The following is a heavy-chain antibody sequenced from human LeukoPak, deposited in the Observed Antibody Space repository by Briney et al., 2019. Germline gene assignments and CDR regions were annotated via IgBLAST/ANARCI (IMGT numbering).Heavy chain of an antibody. Sequence: NPGGSLRLSCAASGSTFSSYSMNWVRQAPGKGLEWVSSISSSSSYIYYADSVKGRFTISRDNAKNSLYLQMNSLRAEDTAVYYCAREAYYYYYMDVWGKGTTVTVSS. V-gene: IGHV3-21*01. CDR2: ISSSSSYI. J-gene: IGHJ6*03. CDR3: AREAYYYYYMDV. CDR1: GSTFSSYS.